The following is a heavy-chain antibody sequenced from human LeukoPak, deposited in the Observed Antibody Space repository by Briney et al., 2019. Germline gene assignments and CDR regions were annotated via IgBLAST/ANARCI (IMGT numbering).Heavy chain of an antibody. Sequence: GGSLRLSCAASGFTFSSYWMSWVRQAPGKGLEWVAVISDNGSYKYYAGSVKGRSTISRDNSQNTLYLQMNSLRAEDTAVHYCTRAVQLERRHAAFDIWGQGTMVTVSS. CDR1: GFTFSSYW. CDR3: TRAVQLERRHAAFDI. J-gene: IGHJ3*02. V-gene: IGHV3-30*03. CDR2: ISDNGSYK. D-gene: IGHD1-1*01.